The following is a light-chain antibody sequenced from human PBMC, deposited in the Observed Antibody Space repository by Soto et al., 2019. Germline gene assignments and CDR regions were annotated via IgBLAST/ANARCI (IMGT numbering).Light chain of an antibody. Sequence: AIQLTQSPSSLSASVGDTVTITCRASQDISTLFAWYQQKPGKAPNLLIYDASSLQSGVPSRFSGSGGGTDFTLSISSVQPEDFATYFCQQSYMDPITFGQGTRLEIK. CDR3: QQSYMDPIT. J-gene: IGKJ5*01. CDR2: DAS. CDR1: QDISTL. V-gene: IGKV1-13*02.